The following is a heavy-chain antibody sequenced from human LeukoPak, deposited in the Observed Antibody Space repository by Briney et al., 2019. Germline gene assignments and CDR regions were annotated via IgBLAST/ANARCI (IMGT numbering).Heavy chain of an antibody. CDR1: GFTFSSYW. J-gene: IGHJ4*02. D-gene: IGHD2-2*01. CDR2: IKQDGSEK. V-gene: IGHV3-7*01. Sequence: GGSLRLSCAASGFTFSSYWMSWVRQAPGKGLEWVANIKQDGSEKYYVDSVKGRFTISRDNAKNSLYLQMNSLRAEDTAVHYCASRYCSSTSCYFDYWGQGTLVTVSS. CDR3: ASRYCSSTSCYFDY.